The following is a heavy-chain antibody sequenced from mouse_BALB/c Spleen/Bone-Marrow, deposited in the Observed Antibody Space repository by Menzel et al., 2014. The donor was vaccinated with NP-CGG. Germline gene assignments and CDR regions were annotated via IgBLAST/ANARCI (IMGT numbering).Heavy chain of an antibody. CDR1: GFDFSRYW. CDR2: INPDSRTI. V-gene: IGHV4-1*02. D-gene: IGHD1-1*01. J-gene: IGHJ2*01. Sequence: EVKLVESGGGLVQPGGSLKFSCAASGFDFSRYWMSWVRQAPGKGLEWIGGINPDSRTISYSPSLKDKFIISRDNAKNTLYLRLNKVRSEDTALYYCARPDYYGYLNYWGQGTTLTVSS. CDR3: ARPDYYGYLNY.